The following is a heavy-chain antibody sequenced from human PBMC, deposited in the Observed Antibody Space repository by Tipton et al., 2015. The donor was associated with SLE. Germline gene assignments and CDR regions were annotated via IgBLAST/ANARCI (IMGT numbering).Heavy chain of an antibody. Sequence: TLSLTCTVSGGSISSGSYYWSWIRQPAGKGLEWIGRIYTSGSTNYNPSLKSRVTISVDTSKNQFSLKLSSVTAADTAVYYCARDNCSSTSCYGGFDPWGQGTLVTVSS. CDR2: IYTSGST. V-gene: IGHV4-61*02. J-gene: IGHJ5*02. CDR1: GGSISSGSYY. CDR3: ARDNCSSTSCYGGFDP. D-gene: IGHD2-2*01.